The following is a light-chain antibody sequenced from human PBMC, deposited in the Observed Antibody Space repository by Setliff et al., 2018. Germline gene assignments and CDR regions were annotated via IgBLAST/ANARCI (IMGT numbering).Light chain of an antibody. CDR2: EVS. J-gene: IGLJ1*01. Sequence: LTQPPSVSGSPGQSVTISCTGTSSDVGNYDRVSWYQQAPGTAPKLMIYEVSSRPSGVPDRFSGSKSGNTASLTISGLQADDEADYYCSSYTSRSTYIFGTGTK. CDR3: SSYTSRSTYI. V-gene: IGLV2-18*02. CDR1: SSDVGNYDR.